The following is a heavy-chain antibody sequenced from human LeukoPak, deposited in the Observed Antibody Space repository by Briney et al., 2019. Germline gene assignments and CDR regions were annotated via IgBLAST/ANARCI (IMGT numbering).Heavy chain of an antibody. CDR3: AKTSVGGGRIIGSGYFDN. V-gene: IGHV3-23*01. D-gene: IGHD2-15*01. J-gene: IGHJ4*02. CDR1: GFTFSNLA. CDR2: ISGSGTDT. Sequence: YPAGSLRLSCAASGFTFSNLAMEWVGPAPGMGLVWVSIISGSGTDTSHADSVKGRLTISRDNSKSTLYLQMNSLRAEDKAVYYCAKTSVGGGRIIGSGYFDNWGQGTLVTVSS.